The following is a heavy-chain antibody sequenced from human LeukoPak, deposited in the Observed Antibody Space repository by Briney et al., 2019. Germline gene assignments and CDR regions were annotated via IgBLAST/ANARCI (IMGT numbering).Heavy chain of an antibody. D-gene: IGHD5/OR15-5a*01. CDR3: AKRALYAPGYFYYMDV. J-gene: IGHJ6*03. CDR2: ISYDGSNK. CDR1: GFTFSSYA. Sequence: GGSLRLSCAASGFTFSSYAMHWVRQAPGKGLEWVAVISYDGSNKYYADSVRGRFTISRDNSKKNLYLQMSSLRPEDTAVYYCAKRALYAPGYFYYMDVWGKGTTVTISS. V-gene: IGHV3-30*04.